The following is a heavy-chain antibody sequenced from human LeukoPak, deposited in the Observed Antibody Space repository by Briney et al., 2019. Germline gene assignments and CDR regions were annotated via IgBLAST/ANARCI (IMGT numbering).Heavy chain of an antibody. CDR1: GGSFNGYY. J-gene: IGHJ4*02. Sequence: SETLSLTCAVYGGSFNGYYWSWIRQPPGKGLEWIGEINHSGSTNYNPSLKSRVTISVGTSKNQFSLKLSSVTAADTAVYYCARGGRWLRPRYYFDYWGQGTLVTVSS. D-gene: IGHD5-24*01. CDR2: INHSGST. CDR3: ARGGRWLRPRYYFDY. V-gene: IGHV4-34*01.